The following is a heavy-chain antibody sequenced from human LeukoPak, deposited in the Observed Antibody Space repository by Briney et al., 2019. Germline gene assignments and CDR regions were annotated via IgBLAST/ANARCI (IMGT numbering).Heavy chain of an antibody. V-gene: IGHV3-66*01. Sequence: GGSLRLSCAASGFTVSSSYTNWVRQAPGKGLEWVSVIYSGGSTYYADSVKGRFTISKDNSKNTLYLQMNSLRAEDTSVYYCARDSNFDWFEPWGQGTLVTVSS. J-gene: IGHJ5*02. CDR3: ARDSNFDWFEP. CDR1: GFTVSSSY. CDR2: IYSGGST. D-gene: IGHD1-7*01.